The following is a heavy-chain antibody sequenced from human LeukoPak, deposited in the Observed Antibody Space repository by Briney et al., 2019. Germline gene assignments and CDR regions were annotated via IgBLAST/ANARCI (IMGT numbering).Heavy chain of an antibody. CDR1: GFTFSSYA. D-gene: IGHD3-16*01. J-gene: IGHJ6*04. CDR3: ARDLASSDV. Sequence: TGGSLRLSCAASGFTFSSYAMSWVRQAPGKGLEWVSDISGSGGSTYYADSVKGRFTISRDNSKNTLYLQMNSLRAEDTALYYCARDLASSDVWGKGTTVTVSS. CDR2: ISGSGGST. V-gene: IGHV3-23*01.